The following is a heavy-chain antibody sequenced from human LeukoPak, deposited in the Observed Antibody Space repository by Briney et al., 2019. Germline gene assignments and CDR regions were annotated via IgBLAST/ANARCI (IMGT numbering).Heavy chain of an antibody. V-gene: IGHV4-4*07. J-gene: IGHJ4*02. D-gene: IGHD3-9*01. CDR2: IYPSGST. Sequence: SETLSLTCTVSGDSISSYHWSWIRQPAGKGLEWIGRIYPSGSTNYNPSLKSRVTMSVDTSKNQFSLKLSSVTAADTAVYYCARERRHYDILTGYRPEPLFDYWGQGTLVTVSS. CDR1: GDSISSYH. CDR3: ARERRHYDILTGYRPEPLFDY.